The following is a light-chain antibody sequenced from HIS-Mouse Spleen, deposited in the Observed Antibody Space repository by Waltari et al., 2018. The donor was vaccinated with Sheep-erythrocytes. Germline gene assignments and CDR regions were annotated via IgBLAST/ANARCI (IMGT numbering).Light chain of an antibody. CDR3: QQRSNWYT. V-gene: IGKV3-11*01. CDR2: DAS. Sequence: EIVLTQSPATLSLSPGERATPACRASQSVSSYLAWYQQKPGQAPRLLIYDASNRATGIPARFSGSGSGTDFTLTISSLESEDFAVYYCQQRSNWYTFGQGTKLEIK. J-gene: IGKJ2*01. CDR1: QSVSSY.